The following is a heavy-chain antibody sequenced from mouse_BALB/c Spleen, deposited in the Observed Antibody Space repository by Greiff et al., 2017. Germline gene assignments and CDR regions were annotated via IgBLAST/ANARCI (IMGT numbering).Heavy chain of an antibody. V-gene: IGHV1S81*02. D-gene: IGHD2-2*01. CDR1: GYTFTSYW. CDR3: ARGLGLRRDYDAMDY. J-gene: IGHJ4*01. CDR2: INPSNGRT. Sequence: QVQLKQSGAELVKPGASVKLSCKASGYTFTSYWMHWVKQRPGQGLEWIGEINPSNGRTNYNEKFKSKATLTVDKSSSTAYMQLSSLTSEDSAVYYCARGLGLRRDYDAMDYWGQGTSVTVSS.